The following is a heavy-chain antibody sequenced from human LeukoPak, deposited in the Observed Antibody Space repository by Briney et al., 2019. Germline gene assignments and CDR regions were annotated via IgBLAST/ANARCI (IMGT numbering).Heavy chain of an antibody. CDR1: GGTFSSYA. D-gene: IGHD3-22*01. Sequence: SVKVSCKASGGTFSSYAISWVRQAPGQGLEWMGGIIPIFGTANYAQKFQGRVTITADESTSTAYVELSSLRSEDTAVYYCARSLLDYYDSSGYSYGMDVWGQGTTVTVSS. CDR2: IIPIFGTA. V-gene: IGHV1-69*13. J-gene: IGHJ6*02. CDR3: ARSLLDYYDSSGYSYGMDV.